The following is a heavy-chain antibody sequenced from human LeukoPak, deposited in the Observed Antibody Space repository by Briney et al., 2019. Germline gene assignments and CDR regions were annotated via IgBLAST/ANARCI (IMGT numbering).Heavy chain of an antibody. CDR1: GGSVSSSNHH. V-gene: IGHV4-39*07. Sequence: PSETLSLTCNVSGGSVSSSNHHWAWIRQSPGKGPEWIASVHHSGTAYYNPSLKSRVTISVDTSENQFSLKLSSVTAADTAVYYCASEHSSSPFFWSQGTLVTVSS. D-gene: IGHD6-6*01. CDR2: VHHSGTA. J-gene: IGHJ4*02. CDR3: ASEHSSSPFF.